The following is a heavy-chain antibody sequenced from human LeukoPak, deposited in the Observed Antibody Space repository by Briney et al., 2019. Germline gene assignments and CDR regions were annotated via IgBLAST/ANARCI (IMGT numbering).Heavy chain of an antibody. CDR1: GFTFSSHA. V-gene: IGHV3-30-3*02. Sequence: GGSLRLSCAASGFTFSSHAMHWVRQAPGKGLEWVAIISYDGSNKYYADSVKGRFTISRDNSKNTLYLQMNSLRAEDTAVYYCAKLNCSGGSCYKDYYYYMDVWGKGTTVTVSS. J-gene: IGHJ6*03. CDR2: ISYDGSNK. CDR3: AKLNCSGGSCYKDYYYYMDV. D-gene: IGHD2-15*01.